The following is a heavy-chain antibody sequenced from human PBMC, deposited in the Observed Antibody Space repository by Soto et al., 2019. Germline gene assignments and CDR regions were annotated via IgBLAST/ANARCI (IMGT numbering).Heavy chain of an antibody. CDR1: GYCFTIYW. CDR3: ARLEYYYDSGGYYPTFDY. D-gene: IGHD3-22*01. V-gene: IGHV5-51*01. J-gene: IGHJ4*02. CDR2: IYPGDSDT. Sequence: TGASLKFCCKGSGYCFTIYWIGWVRQMPGKGLGWMGIIYPGDSDTRYSPSFHGQVTISADKSISTAYVQWSSLRASDTAMYYCARLEYYYDSGGYYPTFDYWGQGTLVTVSS.